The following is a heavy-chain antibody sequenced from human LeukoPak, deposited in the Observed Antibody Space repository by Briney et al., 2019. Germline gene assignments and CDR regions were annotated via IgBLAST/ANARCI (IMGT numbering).Heavy chain of an antibody. CDR2: IYYSGSA. J-gene: IGHJ3*02. V-gene: IGHV4-59*01. CDR1: GGSISSYY. CDR3: ARDEGRSSPGPDDAFDI. D-gene: IGHD6-6*01. Sequence: SETLSLTCTVSGGSISSYYWSWIRQPPGKGLEWIGYIYYSGSANYNPSLKSRVTISVDTSKNQFSLKLSSVTAADTAVYYCARDEGRSSPGPDDAFDIRGQGTMVTVSS.